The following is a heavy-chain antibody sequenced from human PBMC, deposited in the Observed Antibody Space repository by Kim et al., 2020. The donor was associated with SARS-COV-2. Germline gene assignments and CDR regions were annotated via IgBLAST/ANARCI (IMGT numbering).Heavy chain of an antibody. D-gene: IGHD6-13*01. V-gene: IGHV4-34*01. CDR1: GGSFSGYY. J-gene: IGHJ5*02. CDR2: INHSGST. Sequence: SETLSLTCAVYGGSFSGYYWSWIRQPPGKGLEWIGEINHSGSTNYNPSLKSRVTISVDTSKNQFSLKLSSVTAADTAVYYCARFSYGQQLDWFDPWGQGTLVTVSS. CDR3: ARFSYGQQLDWFDP.